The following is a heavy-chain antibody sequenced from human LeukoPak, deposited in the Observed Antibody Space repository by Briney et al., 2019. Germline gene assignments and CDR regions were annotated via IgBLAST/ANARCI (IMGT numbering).Heavy chain of an antibody. CDR1: GFTFSSYW. J-gene: IGHJ5*02. Sequence: GGSLRLSCAASGFTFSSYWMHWVRQAPGKGLVWVSRISTDGSSTSYTDSVKGRFTISRDNAKNTLYLQMNSLRAEDTAVYFCARACEAGTNWFDPWGQGTLVTVSS. CDR2: ISTDGSST. D-gene: IGHD6-19*01. V-gene: IGHV3-74*01. CDR3: ARACEAGTNWFDP.